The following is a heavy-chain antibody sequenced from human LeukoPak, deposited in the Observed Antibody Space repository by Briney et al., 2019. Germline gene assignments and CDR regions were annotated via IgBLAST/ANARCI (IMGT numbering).Heavy chain of an antibody. V-gene: IGHV1-18*01. J-gene: IGHJ5*02. CDR1: GYTFTSYG. D-gene: IGHD6-19*01. CDR2: ISAYNGNT. Sequence: ASVKVSCKASGYTFTSYGISWVRQAPGQGLEGMGWISAYNGNTNYAQKLQGRVTMTTDTSTSTAYMELRSLRSDDTAVYYCARVKGIAVAGGFDPWGQGTLVTVSS. CDR3: ARVKGIAVAGGFDP.